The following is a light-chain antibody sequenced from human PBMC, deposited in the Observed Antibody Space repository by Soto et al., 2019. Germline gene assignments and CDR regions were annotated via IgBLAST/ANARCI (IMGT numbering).Light chain of an antibody. CDR2: GAS. Sequence: EIVLAQSPGTLSLSPGERATLSCRASQSVTNSFLAWYQRKPGQAPRLLIYGASSRATGIPARFSGSGSGTDFTLTISSLEPEDFAVYYCQQRSNWPITFGQGTRLAIK. J-gene: IGKJ5*01. V-gene: IGKV3D-20*02. CDR1: QSVTNSF. CDR3: QQRSNWPIT.